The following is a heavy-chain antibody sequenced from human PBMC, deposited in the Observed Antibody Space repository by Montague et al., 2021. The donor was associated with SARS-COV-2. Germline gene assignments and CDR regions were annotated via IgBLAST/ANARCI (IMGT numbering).Heavy chain of an antibody. V-gene: IGHV4-59*12. D-gene: IGHD3-22*01. CDR3: ARGRGLYYESSGGLYYMDV. J-gene: IGHJ6*03. CDR2: MYNSENT. CDR1: GGSMSGYN. Sequence: SETLSLTCNVAGGSMSGYNWSWIRQPPGKGLQWIGSMYNSENTSYNPSLKGRVTISVDRSKNQFSLRLRSVTAADTAVYYCARGRGLYYESSGGLYYMDVWGEGTTVTVSS.